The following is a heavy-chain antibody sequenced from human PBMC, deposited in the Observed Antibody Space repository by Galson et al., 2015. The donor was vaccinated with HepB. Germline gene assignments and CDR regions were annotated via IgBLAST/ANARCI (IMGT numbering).Heavy chain of an antibody. CDR2: ISDSGGET. Sequence: SLRLSCAASGLTFSSYAMRWVRQAPGKGLDWVSAISDSGGETFYADSAKGRFTISRDNSKSTLYLQMNSLRAEDTAVYYCAKAETRLNGIPFGFSDSWGQGTLVTVSS. D-gene: IGHD1-14*01. CDR3: AKAETRLNGIPFGFSDS. J-gene: IGHJ4*02. CDR1: GLTFSSYA. V-gene: IGHV3-23*01.